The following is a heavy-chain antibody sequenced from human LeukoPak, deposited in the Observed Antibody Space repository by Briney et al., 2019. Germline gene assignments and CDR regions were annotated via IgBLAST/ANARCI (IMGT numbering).Heavy chain of an antibody. V-gene: IGHV1-2*02. CDR3: ARDLVTMVRGGFDP. D-gene: IGHD3-10*01. CDR1: GYTFTGYY. J-gene: IGHJ5*02. CDR2: INPNSGGT. Sequence: GASVKVSCKASGYTFTGYYMHWVRQAPGQGLEWMGWINPNSGGTNYAQKFQGRVTMTRDTSISTVYMELSRLRSDDTAVHYCARDLVTMVRGGFDPWGQGTLVTVSS.